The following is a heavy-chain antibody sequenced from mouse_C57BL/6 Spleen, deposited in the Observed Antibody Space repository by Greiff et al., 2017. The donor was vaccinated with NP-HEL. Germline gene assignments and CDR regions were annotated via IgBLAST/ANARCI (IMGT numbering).Heavy chain of an antibody. CDR1: GYTFTSYW. Sequence: QVQLKQPGAELVRPGSSVKLSCKASGYTFTSYWMHWVKQRPIQGLEWIGNIDPSDSETHYNQKFKDKATLTVDKSSSTAYMQLSSLTSEDSAVYYCARRAHYGYDGYYFDYWGQGTTLTVSS. V-gene: IGHV1-52*01. D-gene: IGHD2-2*01. J-gene: IGHJ2*01. CDR3: ARRAHYGYDGYYFDY. CDR2: IDPSDSET.